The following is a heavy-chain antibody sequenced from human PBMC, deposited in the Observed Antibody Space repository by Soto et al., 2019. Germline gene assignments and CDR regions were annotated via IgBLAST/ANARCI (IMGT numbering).Heavy chain of an antibody. CDR2: IIPILGIA. CDR1: GGTFSSYT. J-gene: IGHJ6*03. Sequence: SVKVSCKASGGTFSSYTISWVRQAPGQGLEWMGRIIPILGIANYAQKFQGRVTITADKSTSTAYMELSSLRSEDTAVYYCAIFWVVAATRSSYPKEKPIDMDVWGKGTTVTVSS. CDR3: AIFWVVAATRSSYPKEKPIDMDV. D-gene: IGHD2-15*01. V-gene: IGHV1-69*02.